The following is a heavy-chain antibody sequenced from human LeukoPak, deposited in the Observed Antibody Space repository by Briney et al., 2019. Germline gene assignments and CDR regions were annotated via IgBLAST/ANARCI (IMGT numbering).Heavy chain of an antibody. D-gene: IGHD6-19*01. CDR1: GFTFSSHS. Sequence: GGSLRLSCAASGFTFSSHSMNWVRQAPGKGLEWVSGISSGSRYIYYADSVKGRFTISKDNAKNSLYLQTSGLRAEDTAVYYCATNVRDEYSSGWYPIGYWGQGTLVTVSS. CDR2: ISSGSRYI. CDR3: ATNVRDEYSSGWYPIGY. J-gene: IGHJ4*02. V-gene: IGHV3-21*01.